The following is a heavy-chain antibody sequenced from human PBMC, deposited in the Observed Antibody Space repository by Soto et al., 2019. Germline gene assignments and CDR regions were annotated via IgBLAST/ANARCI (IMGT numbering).Heavy chain of an antibody. CDR1: GYTFTSYG. J-gene: IGHJ4*02. CDR2: ISAHNGNT. V-gene: IGHV1-18*01. Sequence: QVRLVQSGAEVKKPGASVKVSCKASGYTFTSYGISWVRQAPGQGLEWMGWISAHNGNTKYAQKVQGRVTMTTDTSTSTAYMELSSLRSDDTAVYYCARDLAAGMIDYWGQGTLVTVSS. CDR3: ARDLAAGMIDY. D-gene: IGHD6-13*01.